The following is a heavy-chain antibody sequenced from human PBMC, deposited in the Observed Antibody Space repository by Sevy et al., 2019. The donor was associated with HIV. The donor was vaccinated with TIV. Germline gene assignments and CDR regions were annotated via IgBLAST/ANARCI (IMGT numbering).Heavy chain of an antibody. J-gene: IGHJ3*02. CDR1: GFTFSSYS. CDR2: ISSSSSTI. V-gene: IGHV3-48*02. Sequence: GGSLRLSCAASGFTFSSYSMNWVRQAPGKGLEWVSYISSSSSTIYYADSVKGRFTISRDNAKNSLYLQMNSLRDEDTAVYYCAGEEHDYGDYGGALDIWGQGTMVTVSS. CDR3: AGEEHDYGDYGGALDI. D-gene: IGHD4-17*01.